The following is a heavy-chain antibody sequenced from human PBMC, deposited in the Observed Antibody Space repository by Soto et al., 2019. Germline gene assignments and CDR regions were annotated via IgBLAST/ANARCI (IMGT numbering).Heavy chain of an antibody. Sequence: EVQLVESGGGLVQPGGSLRLSCAASGFTFSSYWMSWVRQAPGKGLEWVANIKQDGSEKYYVDSVKGRFTISRDNAKNSLYLQMNSPRAEDTAVYYCASQIYDYVLWSYRDNWYFDLWGRGTLVTVSS. CDR3: ASQIYDYVLWSYRDNWYFDL. D-gene: IGHD3-16*02. J-gene: IGHJ2*01. CDR2: IKQDGSEK. V-gene: IGHV3-7*05. CDR1: GFTFSSYW.